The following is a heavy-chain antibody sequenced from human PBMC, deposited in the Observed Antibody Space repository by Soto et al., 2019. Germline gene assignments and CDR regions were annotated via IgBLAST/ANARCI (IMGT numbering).Heavy chain of an antibody. CDR1: GGSISSSSYY. V-gene: IGHV4-39*01. CDR2: IYYSGST. Sequence: SETLSLTCTVSGGSISSSSYYWGWIRQPPGKGLEWIGSIYYSGSTYYNPSLKSRVTISVDTSKNQLSLKLSSVTAADTAVYYCARHRITMIGSVDYWGQGTLVTVSS. J-gene: IGHJ4*02. D-gene: IGHD3-22*01. CDR3: ARHRITMIGSVDY.